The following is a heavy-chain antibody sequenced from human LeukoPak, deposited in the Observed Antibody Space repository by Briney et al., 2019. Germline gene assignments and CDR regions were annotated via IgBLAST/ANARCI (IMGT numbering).Heavy chain of an antibody. V-gene: IGHV4-4*07. Sequence: SETLSLTCTVSGGSISHYYWSWIRQPAGKGLEWIGRIYTSGSTRYNPSLKSRVTMSVDTAKNQFSLKLSSVTAADTAVYYCASTLEYGVWFDPWGQGTPVTVS. CDR2: IYTSGST. CDR1: GGSISHYY. J-gene: IGHJ5*02. D-gene: IGHD1-1*01. CDR3: ASTLEYGVWFDP.